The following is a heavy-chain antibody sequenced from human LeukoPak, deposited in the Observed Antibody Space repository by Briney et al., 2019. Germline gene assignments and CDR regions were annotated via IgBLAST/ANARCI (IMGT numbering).Heavy chain of an antibody. CDR1: GFTFDDYA. V-gene: IGHV3-23*01. CDR3: AKVRDRRNFDY. Sequence: GGSLRLSCAASGFTFDDYAMHWVRQAPGKGLEWVSAISGSGGSTYYADSVKGRFTISRDNSKNTLYLQMNSLRAEDTAVYYCAKVRDRRNFDYWGQGTLVTVSS. J-gene: IGHJ4*02. D-gene: IGHD5-24*01. CDR2: ISGSGGST.